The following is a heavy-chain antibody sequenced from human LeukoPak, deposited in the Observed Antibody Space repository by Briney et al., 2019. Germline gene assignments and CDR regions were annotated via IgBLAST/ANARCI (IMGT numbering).Heavy chain of an antibody. Sequence: SETLSLTCTVSGGSISSYYWSWIRQPPGKGLEWIGYIYYSGSAYYNPSLAGRVAISLDTSKNQFSLKLHSVTAADTAVYYCARDSYYDLLTGYYPYYYGMDVWGQGTTVTVSS. CDR1: GGSISSYY. V-gene: IGHV4-59*12. J-gene: IGHJ6*02. CDR2: IYYSGSA. CDR3: ARDSYYDLLTGYYPYYYGMDV. D-gene: IGHD3-9*01.